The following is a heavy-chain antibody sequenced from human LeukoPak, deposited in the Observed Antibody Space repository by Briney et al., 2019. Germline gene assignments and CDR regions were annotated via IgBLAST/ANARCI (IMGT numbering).Heavy chain of an antibody. D-gene: IGHD3-22*01. CDR1: GFTFSNAW. CDR2: IKSKTGGGTI. CDR3: ARVYKAPFCDSDNNWFDP. J-gene: IGHJ5*02. Sequence: GGSLRLSCAASGFTFSNAWMNWVRQAPGKGLEWVGRIKSKTGGGTIDYAAPVKGRFTISRDNSKNTLYLQMNSLRAEDTAVYYCARVYKAPFCDSDNNWFDPWGQGTLVTVSS. V-gene: IGHV3-15*07.